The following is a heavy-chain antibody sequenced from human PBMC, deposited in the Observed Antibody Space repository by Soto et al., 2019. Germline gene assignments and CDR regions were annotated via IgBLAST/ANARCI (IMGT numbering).Heavy chain of an antibody. Sequence: GGSLRLSCAASGFTFSSYAMSWVRQAPGKGLEWVSAISGSGGSTYYADSVKGRFTISRDNSKNTLYLQMNSLRAEGTAVYYCAKGPKDPVGSSVPLYYFDYWGQGTLVTVSS. CDR2: ISGSGGST. CDR1: GFTFSSYA. V-gene: IGHV3-23*01. J-gene: IGHJ4*02. D-gene: IGHD2-15*01. CDR3: AKGPKDPVGSSVPLYYFDY.